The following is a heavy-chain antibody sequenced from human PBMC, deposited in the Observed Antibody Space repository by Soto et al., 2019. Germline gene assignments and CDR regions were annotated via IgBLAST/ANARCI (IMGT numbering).Heavy chain of an antibody. D-gene: IGHD6-25*01. Sequence: QVHLVQSGAEVKRPGSEVSVSCRASGGNFYTYAFPWVRQAPGPGLAWMGGITPMIGTPKYAQKFHGRVTFSADESASTAYMERSNLRSDDTAVYYGARDVSGMTSVFGFWGQGTLITVSS. CDR2: ITPMIGTP. CDR1: GGNFYTYA. V-gene: IGHV1-69*01. CDR3: ARDVSGMTSVFGF. J-gene: IGHJ4*02.